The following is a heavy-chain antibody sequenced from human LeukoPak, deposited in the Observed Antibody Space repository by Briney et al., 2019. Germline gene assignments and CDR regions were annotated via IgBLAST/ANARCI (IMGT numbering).Heavy chain of an antibody. D-gene: IGHD3-22*01. CDR1: GFTFSSYA. Sequence: PGASLRLSCAASGFTFSSYAMSWVRQAPGKGLEGVSGISGSGGSTSYAGSVKGGFTISRDNSKNTLYLQMNSLRAEDTAVYYCAKTPSDYYDSSDPPNDAFDIWDQGTMVTVSS. CDR3: AKTPSDYYDSSDPPNDAFDI. J-gene: IGHJ3*02. V-gene: IGHV3-23*01. CDR2: ISGSGGST.